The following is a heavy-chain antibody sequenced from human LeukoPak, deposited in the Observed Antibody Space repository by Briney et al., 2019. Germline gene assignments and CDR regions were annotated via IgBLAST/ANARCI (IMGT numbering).Heavy chain of an antibody. J-gene: IGHJ6*03. Sequence: GSLRLSCAASGFTFSSYAMSWVRQAPGKGLEWVSAISGSGGSTYYADSVKGRFTISRDNAKNSLYLQMNSLRAEDTAVYYCARANYDFWSEPYYYMDVWGKGTTVTVSS. D-gene: IGHD3-3*01. CDR1: GFTFSSYA. CDR3: ARANYDFWSEPYYYMDV. V-gene: IGHV3-23*01. CDR2: ISGSGGST.